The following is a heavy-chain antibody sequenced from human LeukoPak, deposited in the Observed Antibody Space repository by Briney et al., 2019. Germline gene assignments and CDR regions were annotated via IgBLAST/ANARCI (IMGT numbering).Heavy chain of an antibody. D-gene: IGHD3-22*01. V-gene: IGHV1-2*02. CDR2: INPNTGGT. Sequence: GASVKVSCKASGYTFSGYYIHWVRQAPGQGLEWMGWINPNTGGTKYAQRFQDRVTMTRDTSISTAYMELSSLRSEDTAVYYCARERRGYYSWFDPWGQGTLVTVSS. CDR3: ARERRGYYSWFDP. CDR1: GYTFSGYY. J-gene: IGHJ5*02.